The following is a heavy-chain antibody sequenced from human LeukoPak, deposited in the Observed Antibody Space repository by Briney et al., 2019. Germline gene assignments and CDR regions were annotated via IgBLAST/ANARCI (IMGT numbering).Heavy chain of an antibody. V-gene: IGHV1-24*01. D-gene: IGHD3-22*01. CDR1: GYTLTELS. CDR3: ATGGGYYYAYFDY. Sequence: GASVKVSCKVSGYTLTELSMHWVRQAPGKGLEGMGGFDPEDGETIYAQKFQGRVTMPEDTSTDTAYMDVSSLRAEVTAVYYCATGGGYYYAYFDYWGQGTLVTVSS. J-gene: IGHJ4*02. CDR2: FDPEDGET.